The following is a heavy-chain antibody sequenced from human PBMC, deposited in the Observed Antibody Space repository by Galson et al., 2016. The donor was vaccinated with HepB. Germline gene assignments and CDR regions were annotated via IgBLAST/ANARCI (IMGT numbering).Heavy chain of an antibody. CDR3: AKYSAYRGFDLDY. D-gene: IGHD5-18*01. CDR2: VNQGGSEK. Sequence: SLRLSCAASGITFSHFWMTWVRQAPGKGLEWVANVNQGGSEKYYVDSVKGRFTISRDNAKNSLYLQMNSLGAEDTAVYYCAKYSAYRGFDLDYWGQGTLVTVSS. CDR1: GITFSHFW. V-gene: IGHV3-7*01. J-gene: IGHJ4*02.